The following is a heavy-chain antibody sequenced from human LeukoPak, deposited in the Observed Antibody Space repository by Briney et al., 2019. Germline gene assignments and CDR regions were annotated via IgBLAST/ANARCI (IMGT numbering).Heavy chain of an antibody. J-gene: IGHJ4*02. CDR1: GYTFTSYG. CDR3: ARKYYYDSSGYYYGY. Sequence: ASVKVSCKASGYTFTSYGISWVRQAPGQGLEWMEWISAYNGNTNYAQKLQGRVTMTTDTSTSTAYMELRSLRSDDTAVYYCARKYYYDSSGYYYGYWGQGTLVTVSS. V-gene: IGHV1-18*01. CDR2: ISAYNGNT. D-gene: IGHD3-22*01.